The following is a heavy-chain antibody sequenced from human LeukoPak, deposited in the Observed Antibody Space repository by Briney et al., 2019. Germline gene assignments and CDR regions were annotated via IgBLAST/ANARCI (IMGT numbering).Heavy chain of an antibody. CDR3: ACRDLTSTWSYP. D-gene: IGHD2-2*01. CDR1: GYSFRSYW. CDR2: IYPGDSRT. V-gene: IGHV5-51*01. Sequence: GESLKISCKGTGYSFRSYWIGSVRQMPGKGMEWMGVIYPGDSRTRYNPSLQGQVTISVDKSINTAYLEWVSLKASDTAMYYCACRDLTSTWSYPWGQGTLVTVSS. J-gene: IGHJ5*02.